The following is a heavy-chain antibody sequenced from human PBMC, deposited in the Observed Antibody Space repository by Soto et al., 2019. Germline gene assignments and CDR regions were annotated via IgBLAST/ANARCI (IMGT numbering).Heavy chain of an antibody. V-gene: IGHV4-59*01. CDR2: IYYSGST. D-gene: IGHD2-15*01. CDR1: GGSISSYY. Sequence: QVQLQESGPGLVKPSETLSLTCTVSGGSISSYYWSWIRQPPGKGLEWIGYIYYSGSTNYNPSLKARGTISVHTSKNPFSLKLSSVTAADRAVYCCARGEERVARPSGYWGQGTLVTVSS. CDR3: ARGEERVARPSGY. J-gene: IGHJ4*02.